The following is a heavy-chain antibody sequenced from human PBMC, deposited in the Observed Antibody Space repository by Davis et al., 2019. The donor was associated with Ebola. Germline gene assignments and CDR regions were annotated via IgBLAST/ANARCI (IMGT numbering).Heavy chain of an antibody. J-gene: IGHJ6*02. D-gene: IGHD3-10*01. Sequence: ASVKVSCKASGYTFTSYGISWVRQAPGQGLEWMGWISAYNGNTNYAQKLQGRVTMTTDTSTSTAYMELRSLRSDGTAVYYCARDYYGSGSYYWVGMDVWGQGTTVTVSS. CDR3: ARDYYGSGSYYWVGMDV. CDR1: GYTFTSYG. CDR2: ISAYNGNT. V-gene: IGHV1-18*04.